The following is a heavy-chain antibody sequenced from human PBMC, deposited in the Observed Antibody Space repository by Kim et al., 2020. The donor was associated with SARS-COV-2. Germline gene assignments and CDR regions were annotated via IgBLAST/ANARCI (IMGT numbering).Heavy chain of an antibody. CDR3: ARDYWVKAVAGYYFDY. Sequence: GGSLRLSCAASGFTFSSYGMHWVRQAPGKGLEWVAVIWYDGSNKYYADSVKGRFTISRDNSKNTLYLQMNSLRAEDTAVYYCARDYWVKAVAGYYFDYWGQGTLVTVSS. J-gene: IGHJ4*02. D-gene: IGHD6-19*01. CDR1: GFTFSSYG. CDR2: IWYDGSNK. V-gene: IGHV3-33*08.